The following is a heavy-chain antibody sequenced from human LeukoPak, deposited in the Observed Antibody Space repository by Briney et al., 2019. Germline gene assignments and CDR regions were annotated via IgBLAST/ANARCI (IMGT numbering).Heavy chain of an antibody. CDR3: ARERASAGPHFEH. CDR2: NYNRGTT. D-gene: IGHD6-13*01. CDR1: GGSISTYY. Sequence: SETLSLTCSVSGGSISTYYWGWIRQPPGKGLEWIGYNYNRGTTNYNPSLKSRVTISVDRSKNQISLSLTSVTAADTAVYYCARERASAGPHFEHWGRGILVTVSS. V-gene: IGHV4-59*01. J-gene: IGHJ4*02.